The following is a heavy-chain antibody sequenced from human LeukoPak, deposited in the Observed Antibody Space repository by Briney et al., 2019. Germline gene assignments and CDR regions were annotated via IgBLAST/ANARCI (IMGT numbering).Heavy chain of an antibody. CDR2: ISYSGST. D-gene: IGHD3-22*01. J-gene: IGHJ6*03. V-gene: IGHV4-59*01. CDR3: ARVHYFDSSGYYSSTYYYYMDV. Sequence: PSETLSLTCTVSGGSISNYYWTWIRQPQGKGLEWIGYISYSGSTKDNPSLKSRVTISIDTSKNQFSLKLSSVTAADTAVYYCARVHYFDSSGYYSSTYYYYMDVWGKGTTVTVSS. CDR1: GGSISNYY.